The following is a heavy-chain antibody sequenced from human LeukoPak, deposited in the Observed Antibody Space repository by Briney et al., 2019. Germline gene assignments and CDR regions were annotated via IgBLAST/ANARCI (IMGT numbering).Heavy chain of an antibody. CDR1: GFTFSSYG. Sequence: GGSLRLSCAASGFTFSSYGMHWVRQAPGKGLEWVAFIRYDGSNKYYADSVKGRFTISRDNSKNTLYLQMNSLRAEDTAVYYCAKETYYYGSGSNRGWFDPWGQGTLVTVSS. J-gene: IGHJ5*02. V-gene: IGHV3-30*02. CDR2: IRYDGSNK. D-gene: IGHD3-10*01. CDR3: AKETYYYGSGSNRGWFDP.